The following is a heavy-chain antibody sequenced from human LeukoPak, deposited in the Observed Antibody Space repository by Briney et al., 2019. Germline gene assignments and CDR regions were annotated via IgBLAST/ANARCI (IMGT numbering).Heavy chain of an antibody. D-gene: IGHD3-3*01. V-gene: IGHV3-11*01. CDR3: ARFWVFGADTSPPYHQGMDV. J-gene: IGHJ6*02. CDR1: GFTFSDYY. CDR2: ISSSGSTI. Sequence: GGSLRLSCAASGFTFSDYYMSWIRQAPGKGLEWVSYISSSGSTIYYADSVKGRFTISRDNAKNSLYLQMNSLRAEDTAVYYCARFWVFGADTSPPYHQGMDVWGQGTAVSVSS.